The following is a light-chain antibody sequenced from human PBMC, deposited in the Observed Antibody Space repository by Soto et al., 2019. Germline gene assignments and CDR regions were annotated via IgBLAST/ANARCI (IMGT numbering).Light chain of an antibody. CDR2: GAS. CDR1: QSVTSNF. Sequence: NVLTQSPGTLSLSPGERATLSCRASQSVTSNFLAWYQQKPAQAPRLLIYGASTRAAGVPDRFSGSGSGTDFTLTITRLEPEDFAVYYCQQYGRSPLLYTFGQGTKLGVK. CDR3: QQYGRSPLLYT. J-gene: IGKJ2*01. V-gene: IGKV3-20*01.